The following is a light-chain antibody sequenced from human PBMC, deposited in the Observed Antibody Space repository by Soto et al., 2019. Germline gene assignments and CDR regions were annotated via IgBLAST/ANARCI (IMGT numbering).Light chain of an antibody. Sequence: QSALTQPASVSGSPGQSITISCTGTSSDVGGYKFVSWYQQHPGKAPKLMIYEVSNRASGVSSRFSGSKSGNTASLTISGLQAEDEADYYCGSYTGGIYVFGPGTKLTVL. CDR1: SSDVGGYKF. CDR2: EVS. V-gene: IGLV2-14*01. J-gene: IGLJ1*01. CDR3: GSYTGGIYV.